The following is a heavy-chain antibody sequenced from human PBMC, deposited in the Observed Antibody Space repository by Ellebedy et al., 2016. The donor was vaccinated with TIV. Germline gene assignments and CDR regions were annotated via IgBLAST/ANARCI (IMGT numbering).Heavy chain of an antibody. J-gene: IGHJ6*03. D-gene: IGHD3-3*01. CDR1: GFTFNIYG. Sequence: GGSLRLXXAASGFTFNIYGMHWVRQAPGKGLEWVAVVWYHGTNKYYTDSLKGRFTISRDSSQNTLYLQMDSLRAEDTAVYYCARGGRFGAPRYIEGWGKGTTVIVSS. CDR3: ARGGRFGAPRYIEG. V-gene: IGHV3-33*01. CDR2: VWYHGTNK.